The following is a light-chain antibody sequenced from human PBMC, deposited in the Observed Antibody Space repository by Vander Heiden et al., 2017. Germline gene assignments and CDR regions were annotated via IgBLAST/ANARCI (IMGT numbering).Light chain of an antibody. CDR2: LGS. V-gene: IGKV2-28*01. CDR1: QSLLHSNGYNY. Sequence: DVGKSESPLSLPVTPGEPASISCRSSQSLLHSNGYNYLDWYLQKPGQSPQLLIYLGSYRAAGVPDRFSGSGSGTDFTLKISRVEAEDVGVYYCMQSIHIPLTVGGGTKVEIK. CDR3: MQSIHIPLT. J-gene: IGKJ4*01.